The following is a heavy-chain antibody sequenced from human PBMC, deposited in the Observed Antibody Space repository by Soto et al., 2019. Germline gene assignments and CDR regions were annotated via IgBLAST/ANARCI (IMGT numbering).Heavy chain of an antibody. V-gene: IGHV3-74*01. CDR3: ARGGAYIYGPQYD. CDR2: INGDGSST. D-gene: IGHD5-18*01. J-gene: IGHJ4*02. CDR1: GFSFSGYW. Sequence: EVQLVESGGGLVQPGGSLRLSCATSGFSFSGYWIHWVRQAPGKGLVWVSHINGDGSSTNYADSVKGRFTISRDYAKNTLYVQMNSLRVEDTAVYYCARGGAYIYGPQYDWGQGTLVTVSS.